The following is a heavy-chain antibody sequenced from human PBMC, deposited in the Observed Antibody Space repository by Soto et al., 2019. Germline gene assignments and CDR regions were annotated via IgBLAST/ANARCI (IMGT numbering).Heavy chain of an antibody. Sequence: SETLSLTSTVSGCNIISGGYYWSWIRQHPGKGLEWIGYIYYSGSTYYNPPLKSRVTISVDTSKNQFSLKLSSVTAADTAVYYCARGSSIWGSYRYTGPIVYWGQGTLVTSPQ. CDR1: GCNIISGGYY. J-gene: IGHJ4*02. CDR2: IYYSGST. CDR3: ARGSSIWGSYRYTGPIVY. D-gene: IGHD3-16*02. V-gene: IGHV4-31*03.